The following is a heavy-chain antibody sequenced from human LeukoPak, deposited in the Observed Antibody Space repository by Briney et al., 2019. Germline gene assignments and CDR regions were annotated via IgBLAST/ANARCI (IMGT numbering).Heavy chain of an antibody. J-gene: IGHJ3*02. D-gene: IGHD6-13*01. Sequence: ASVKVSCKASGYTFTSYGISWVRQAPGQGLEWVGWISAYNGNTNYAQKLQGRVTMTTDTSTSTAYMELRSLRSDDTAVYYCARGRTSIAAAATPDIWGQGTMVTVSS. CDR1: GYTFTSYG. V-gene: IGHV1-18*01. CDR3: ARGRTSIAAAATPDI. CDR2: ISAYNGNT.